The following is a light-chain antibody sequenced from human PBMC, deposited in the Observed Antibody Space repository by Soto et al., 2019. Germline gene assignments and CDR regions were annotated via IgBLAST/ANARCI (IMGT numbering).Light chain of an antibody. CDR2: GAS. CDR3: QKYDSAPLT. V-gene: IGKV1-27*01. J-gene: IGKJ1*01. Sequence: DIQMTQSPSSLSASVGDRVTITCRASQGISNNLAWYQQKPGKVPRLLIYGASTLQSGVPSRFSGSGSGTDFTLTISSLQPEDVATYYCQKYDSAPLTVGQGTKVEFK. CDR1: QGISNN.